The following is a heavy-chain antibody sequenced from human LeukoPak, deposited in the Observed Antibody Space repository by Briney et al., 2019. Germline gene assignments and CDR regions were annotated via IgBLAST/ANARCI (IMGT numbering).Heavy chain of an antibody. J-gene: IGHJ4*02. CDR3: AKPGRGTSPFPPFDY. Sequence: GGSLRLSCAASGFTFSSYAMSWVRQAPGKGLEWVSAISGSGGSTYYADSVKGRFTISRDNSKNTLFLQMNSLRAEDTAVYYSAKPGRGTSPFPPFDYGAREPLVTVPS. CDR2: ISGSGGST. D-gene: IGHD1-14*01. V-gene: IGHV3-23*01. CDR1: GFTFSSYA.